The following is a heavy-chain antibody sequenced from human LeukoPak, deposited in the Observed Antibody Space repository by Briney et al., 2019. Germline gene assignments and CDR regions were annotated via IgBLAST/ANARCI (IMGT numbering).Heavy chain of an antibody. CDR1: GFTFSSYW. CDR2: INSDGSST. V-gene: IGHV3-74*01. Sequence: GGSLRLSCAASGFTFSSYWMHWVRHAPGKGLVWVSRINSDGSSTSYADSVKGRFTISRDNAKNTLYLQMNSLRAEDTAVYYCAGVLDGVGATRSFDYWGQGTLVTVSS. CDR3: AGVLDGVGATRSFDY. J-gene: IGHJ4*02. D-gene: IGHD1-26*01.